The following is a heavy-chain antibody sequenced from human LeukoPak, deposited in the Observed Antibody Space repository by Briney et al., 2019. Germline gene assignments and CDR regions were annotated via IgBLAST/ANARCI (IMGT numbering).Heavy chain of an antibody. CDR3: ARSRSGGY. D-gene: IGHD3-10*01. CDR2: ISGTSKYI. Sequence: GGSLKLSCEGSGFSLSSYSMHWVRQAPGKGLEWVSSISGTSKYIHYSDSVKGRFTISRDNAKNSLYLQMNSLRAEDTAVYYCARSRSGGYWGQGTLVTVSS. CDR1: GFSLSSYS. J-gene: IGHJ4*02. V-gene: IGHV3-21*01.